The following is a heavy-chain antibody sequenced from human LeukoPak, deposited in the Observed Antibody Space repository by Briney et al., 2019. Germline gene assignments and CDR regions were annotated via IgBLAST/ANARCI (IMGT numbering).Heavy chain of an antibody. Sequence: ASVNVSCKASGYTFTDYYIHWVRQTPGQGLEWMGWINPNSGGTNYAQKFQGRVTMTRDTSISTAYMELRRLRSDDTAVYYCARVRYYDSSSDLAYWGQETPVIVSS. J-gene: IGHJ4*02. CDR2: INPNSGGT. V-gene: IGHV1-2*02. CDR1: GYTFTDYY. D-gene: IGHD3-22*01. CDR3: ARVRYYDSSSDLAY.